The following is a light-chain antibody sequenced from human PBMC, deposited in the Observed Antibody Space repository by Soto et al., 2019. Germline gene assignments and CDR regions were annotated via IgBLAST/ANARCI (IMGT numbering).Light chain of an antibody. CDR3: QQRKSYPIT. Sequence: DIQLTQPPTFLSASVGDRVTITCRASQDINTSLAWYQQKPGKAPKLLIFAASTLQNGVPSRFSGSGSGTEFTVTITSLQPEDFATYYCQQRKSYPITFGQGTRLEIK. J-gene: IGKJ5*01. V-gene: IGKV1-9*01. CDR2: AAS. CDR1: QDINTS.